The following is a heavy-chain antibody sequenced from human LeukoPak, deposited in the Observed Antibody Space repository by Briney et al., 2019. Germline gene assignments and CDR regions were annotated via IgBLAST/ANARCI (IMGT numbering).Heavy chain of an antibody. CDR1: GYSISSGHY. J-gene: IGHJ6*03. CDR2: IYHSGST. Sequence: SETLSLTRAVSGYSISSGHYWGWIRQPPGKGLEWIGSIYHSGSTYYNPSLKSRVTISVDTSKNQFSLKLSSVTAADTAVYYCARHGGRYCSSTSCHDYYYYYMDVWGKGTTVTVSS. CDR3: ARHGGRYCSSTSCHDYYYYYMDV. V-gene: IGHV4-38-2*01. D-gene: IGHD2-2*01.